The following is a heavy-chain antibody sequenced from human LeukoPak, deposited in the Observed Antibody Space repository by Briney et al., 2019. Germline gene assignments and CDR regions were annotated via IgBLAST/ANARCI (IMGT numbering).Heavy chain of an antibody. V-gene: IGHV3-7*01. CDR2: IKGDESEK. CDR3: AREES. J-gene: IGHJ5*02. Sequence: GGSLRLSCAASGITFSNYWMSWVRQAPGKGLAWVASIKGDESEKYYVDSVKGRFSISRDNAKNSLYLQMNSLRAEDTAVYYCAREESWGQGTLVTVSS. CDR1: GITFSNYW.